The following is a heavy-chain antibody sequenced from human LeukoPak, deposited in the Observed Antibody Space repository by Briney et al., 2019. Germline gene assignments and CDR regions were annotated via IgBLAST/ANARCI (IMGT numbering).Heavy chain of an antibody. D-gene: IGHD2-2*01. CDR2: ISGSGGST. J-gene: IGHJ4*02. V-gene: IGHV3-23*01. CDR3: AKGTLDIVVVPAAPKVYYFDY. CDR1: GFTFSSYG. Sequence: GGSLRLSCAASGFTFSSYGTHWVRQAPGKGLEWVSAISGSGGSTYYADSVKGRFTISRDNSKNTLYLQMNSLRAEDTAVYYCAKGTLDIVVVPAAPKVYYFDYWGQGTLVTVSS.